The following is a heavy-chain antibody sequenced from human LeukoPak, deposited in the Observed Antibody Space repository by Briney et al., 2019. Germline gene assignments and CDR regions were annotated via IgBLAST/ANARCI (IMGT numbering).Heavy chain of an antibody. V-gene: IGHV7-4-1*02. CDR1: GYTFTSYA. D-gene: IGHD3-22*01. J-gene: IGHJ3*02. CDR3: AREDYYDSSGDAIDI. Sequence: ASLKVSCKAYGYTFTSYAMNWVRQAPGQGLEWIGRINTNTGNPTYAQGFTGRFVFSLDTSVSTAYLQISSLKAEDTAVYYCAREDYYDSSGDAIDIWGQGTMVTVSS. CDR2: INTNTGNP.